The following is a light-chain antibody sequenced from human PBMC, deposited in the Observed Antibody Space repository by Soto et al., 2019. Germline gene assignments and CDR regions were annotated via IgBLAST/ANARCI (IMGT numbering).Light chain of an antibody. CDR1: SSDVGDYKY. CDR2: DVS. V-gene: IGLV2-14*01. J-gene: IGLJ2*01. CDR3: SSSTSSSTLDVV. Sequence: QSALTQPASVSGSPGQSITISCTGISSDVGDYKYVSWYQQHPGRAPKLMIYDVSHRPSGVSNRFSGSKSGNTASLTISGLQAEDEADYYCSSSTSSSTLDVVFGGGTKLTVL.